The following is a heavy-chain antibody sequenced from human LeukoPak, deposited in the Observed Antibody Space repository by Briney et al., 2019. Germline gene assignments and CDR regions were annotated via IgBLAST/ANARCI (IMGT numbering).Heavy chain of an antibody. CDR2: INHSGST. Sequence: SETLSHTCAVYGGSFSGYYWSWIRQPPGKGLEWIGEINHSGSTNYNPSLKSRVTTSVDTSKNQFSLKLSSVTAADTAVYYCARYSLAAAGTIMWGFDYWGQGTLVTVSS. CDR3: ARYSLAAAGTIMWGFDY. J-gene: IGHJ4*02. D-gene: IGHD6-13*01. V-gene: IGHV4-34*01. CDR1: GGSFSGYY.